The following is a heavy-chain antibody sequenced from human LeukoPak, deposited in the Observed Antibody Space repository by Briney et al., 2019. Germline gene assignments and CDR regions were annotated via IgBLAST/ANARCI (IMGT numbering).Heavy chain of an antibody. V-gene: IGHV3-48*03. CDR3: ASGSPAFVY. Sequence: GGSLRLSCAASGFTFSSYEMNWVRQAPGKGLEWVSYISSSGSTIYYADSVKGRFTISRDNAKNSLYLPMNSLRAEDTAVYYCASGSPAFVYWGQGTLVTVSS. J-gene: IGHJ4*02. CDR2: ISSSGSTI. CDR1: GFTFSSYE.